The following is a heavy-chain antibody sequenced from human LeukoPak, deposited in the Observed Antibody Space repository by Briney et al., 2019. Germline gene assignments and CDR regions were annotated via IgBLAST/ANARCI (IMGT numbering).Heavy chain of an antibody. CDR1: GFTFSSYA. D-gene: IGHD6-13*01. Sequence: PGRSLRLSCAASGFTFSSYAMHWVRQAPGKGLEWVAVISYDGSNKYYADSVKGRFTISRDNSKNTLYLQMNSLRAEDTAVYYCARDYSSSWSDWGQGTLVTVSS. CDR2: ISYDGSNK. J-gene: IGHJ4*02. V-gene: IGHV3-30*14. CDR3: ARDYSSSWSD.